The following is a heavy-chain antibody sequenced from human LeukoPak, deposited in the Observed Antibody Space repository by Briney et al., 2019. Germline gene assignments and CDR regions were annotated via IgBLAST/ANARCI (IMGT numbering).Heavy chain of an antibody. J-gene: IGHJ3*02. V-gene: IGHV3-64D*06. D-gene: IGHD6-13*01. CDR3: VRAPGIAAAGTSLSGAFDI. CDR1: GFTFSSYA. CDR2: ISSNGGST. Sequence: GGSLRLSCSASGFTFSSYAMHWVRQAPGKGLEHVSAISSNGGSTYYADSVKGRFTISRDNSKNTLYLQMSSLRAEDTAVYYCVRAPGIAAAGTSLSGAFDIWGQGTMVTVSS.